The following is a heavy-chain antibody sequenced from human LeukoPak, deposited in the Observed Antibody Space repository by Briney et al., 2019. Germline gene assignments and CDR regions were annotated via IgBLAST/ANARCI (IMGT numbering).Heavy chain of an antibody. CDR3: AKDLEVRGVMSY. D-gene: IGHD3-10*01. V-gene: IGHV3-21*04. Sequence: PGGSLRLSCAASGFTFTSYTMNWVRQAPGKGLEWVSSISSSSSYMYYADSLKGRFTISRDNSKNTLYLQMNSLRAEDTAVYYCAKDLEVRGVMSYWGQGTLVTVSS. CDR2: ISSSSSYM. CDR1: GFTFTSYT. J-gene: IGHJ4*02.